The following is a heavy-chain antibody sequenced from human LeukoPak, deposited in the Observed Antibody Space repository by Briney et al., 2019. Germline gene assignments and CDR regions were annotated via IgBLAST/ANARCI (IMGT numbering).Heavy chain of an antibody. J-gene: IGHJ4*02. Sequence: SETLSLTCTVSGGSISSSYWSWIRQPPGKGLEWIGFVSDSGTTYYNPSLQSRVIISLDTSENQLSLRLSSVTAADTAMYYCASFKATIFDYWGQGTLVTVSS. V-gene: IGHV4-59*01. CDR3: ASFKATIFDY. CDR1: GGSISSSY. D-gene: IGHD5-24*01. CDR2: VSDSGTT.